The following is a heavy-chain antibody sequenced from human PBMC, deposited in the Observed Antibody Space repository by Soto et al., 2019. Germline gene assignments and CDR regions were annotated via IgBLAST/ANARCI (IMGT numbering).Heavy chain of an antibody. V-gene: IGHV3-30-3*01. Sequence: GGSLRLSCAASGFTFSSYAMHWVRQAPGKGLEWVAVISYDGSNKYYADSVKGRFTISRDNSKNTLYLQMNSLRAEDTAVYYCARDATEIYYYDSSGYYHNFDYWGQGTLVTVSS. CDR1: GFTFSSYA. CDR2: ISYDGSNK. D-gene: IGHD3-22*01. J-gene: IGHJ4*02. CDR3: ARDATEIYYYDSSGYYHNFDY.